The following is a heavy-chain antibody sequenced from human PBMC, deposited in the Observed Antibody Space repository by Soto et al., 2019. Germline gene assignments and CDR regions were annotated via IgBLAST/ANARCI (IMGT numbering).Heavy chain of an antibody. Sequence: PGGSLRLSCAASGFTFSSYAMHWVRQAPGKGLEWVAVISYDGSNKYYADSVKGRFTISRDNSKNTLYLQMNSLRAEDTAVYYCARDRITMIVVVITEWGYFDYWGQGTLVTVSS. CDR1: GFTFSSYA. CDR3: ARDRITMIVVVITEWGYFDY. D-gene: IGHD3-22*01. V-gene: IGHV3-30-3*01. CDR2: ISYDGSNK. J-gene: IGHJ4*02.